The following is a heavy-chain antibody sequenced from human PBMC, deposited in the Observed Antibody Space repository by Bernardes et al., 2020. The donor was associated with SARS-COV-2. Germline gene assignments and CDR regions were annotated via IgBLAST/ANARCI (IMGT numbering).Heavy chain of an antibody. V-gene: IGHV3-15*01. CDR1: GLTLSDAW. Sequence: GGSLRLSCAASGLTLSDAWMSWVRQAPGKGLEWVGHIKRKNDGGTTDYAAPVKGRFTISRDDSKNTLYLQMNSLKTEDTAEYYCTTGIDNRDKSDYYHDAFDIWGQGTMVTVSS. J-gene: IGHJ3*02. CDR3: TTGIDNRDKSDYYHDAFDI. CDR2: IKRKNDGGTT. D-gene: IGHD3-3*01.